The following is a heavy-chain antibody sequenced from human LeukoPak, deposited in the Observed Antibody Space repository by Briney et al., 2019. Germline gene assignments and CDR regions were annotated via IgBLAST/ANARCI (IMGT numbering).Heavy chain of an antibody. Sequence: ASVKVSCKASGYTFTAYYMHWVRQAPGQGLEWMGWINPSSGGTNYAQKFQGRVATTRDTSISTAYMELSGLKSDDTAVYYCARDISAYGDYDYFDYWGQGTLVTVSS. CDR1: GYTFTAYY. D-gene: IGHD4-17*01. J-gene: IGHJ4*02. CDR2: INPSSGGT. CDR3: ARDISAYGDYDYFDY. V-gene: IGHV1-2*02.